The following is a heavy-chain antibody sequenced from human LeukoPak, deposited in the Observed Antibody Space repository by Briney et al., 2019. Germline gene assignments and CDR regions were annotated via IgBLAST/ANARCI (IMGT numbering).Heavy chain of an antibody. J-gene: IGHJ6*03. CDR1: GFTFSIYA. D-gene: IGHD5-12*01. CDR3: AKEGGYDIYYYMDV. CDR2: ISGSGGST. Sequence: GGSLRLSCAASGFTFSIYAMSWVRQAPGKGLEWVSAISGSGGSTYYADSVKGRFTISRDNSKNTLYLQMNSLRAEDTAVYYCAKEGGYDIYYYMDVWGKGTTVTVSS. V-gene: IGHV3-23*01.